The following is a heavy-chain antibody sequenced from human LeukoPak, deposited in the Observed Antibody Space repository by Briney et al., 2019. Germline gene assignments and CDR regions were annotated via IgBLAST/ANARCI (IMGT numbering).Heavy chain of an antibody. Sequence: SETLSLTCAVYGGSFSGYYWSWIRQPPGKGLEWIGEINHSGSTNYNPSLKSRVTISVDTSKNQFSLKLSSVTAADTAVYYCARLYCSGGSCNPPWGQGTLVTVSS. CDR3: ARLYCSGGSCNPP. CDR2: INHSGST. V-gene: IGHV4-34*01. D-gene: IGHD2-15*01. CDR1: GGSFSGYY. J-gene: IGHJ5*02.